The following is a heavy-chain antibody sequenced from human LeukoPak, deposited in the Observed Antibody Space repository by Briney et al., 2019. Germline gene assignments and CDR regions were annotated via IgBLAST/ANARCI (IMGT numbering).Heavy chain of an antibody. D-gene: IGHD1-14*01. CDR1: GFTFSSYA. Sequence: PGGSLRLSCAASGFTFSSYAMSWVRQAPGKGLEWVSAISSSGGSRYYADSVKGRFTISRDNSKNTLYLQMTSLRAEDTAVYYCAKSYSTGSNYYYSGMDVWGQGTTVTVAS. CDR2: ISSSGGSR. V-gene: IGHV3-23*01. J-gene: IGHJ6*02. CDR3: AKSYSTGSNYYYSGMDV.